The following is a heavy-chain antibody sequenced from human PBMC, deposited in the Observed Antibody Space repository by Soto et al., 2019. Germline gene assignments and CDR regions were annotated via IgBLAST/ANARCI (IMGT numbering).Heavy chain of an antibody. V-gene: IGHV1-69*13. D-gene: IGHD3-10*01. CDR1: GGTFSSYA. Sequence: VASVKVSCKASGGTFSSYAISWVRQAPGQGLEWMGGIIPIFGTANYAQKFQGRVTITADESTSTAYMELSSLRSEDTAVYYCARAVSGITMVRGVITRDFYYYYYYGMDVWGQGTTVTVSS. J-gene: IGHJ6*02. CDR3: ARAVSGITMVRGVITRDFYYYYYYGMDV. CDR2: IIPIFGTA.